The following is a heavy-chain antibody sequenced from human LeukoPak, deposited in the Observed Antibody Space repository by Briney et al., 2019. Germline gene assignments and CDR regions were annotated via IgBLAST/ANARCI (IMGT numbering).Heavy chain of an antibody. CDR3: TRDMGYRFDF. CDR1: GFTFSSCA. CDR2: ISYDGSNK. J-gene: IGHJ4*02. Sequence: GGSLRLSCAASGFTFSSCAMHWVRQAPGKGLEWAAVISYDGSNKYYADPVKGRFTISRDNSKNTLYLQMNSLRTEDTAVYYCTRDMGYRFDFWGQGTLVTVSS. V-gene: IGHV3-30*04. D-gene: IGHD5-18*01.